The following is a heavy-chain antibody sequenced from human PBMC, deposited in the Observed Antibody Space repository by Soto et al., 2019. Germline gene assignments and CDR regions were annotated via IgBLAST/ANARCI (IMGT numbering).Heavy chain of an antibody. J-gene: IGHJ4*02. CDR2: TYWDDDN. CDR3: AHRRGGYNWDDGYFDY. V-gene: IGHV2-5*02. Sequence: GSGPTPVNPTQTLTLTCTFSGFSISTSGVGVGWIRQPPGKALEWLAFTYWDDDNRYNPSLRSRMTVAKGTSKSLVVLLMTSIDPVDTATYYCAHRRGGYNWDDGYFDYWGQGILVTVSS. CDR1: GFSISTSGVG. D-gene: IGHD1-20*01.